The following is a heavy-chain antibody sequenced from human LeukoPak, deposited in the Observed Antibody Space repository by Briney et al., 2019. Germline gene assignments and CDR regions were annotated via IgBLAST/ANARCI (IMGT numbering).Heavy chain of an antibody. J-gene: IGHJ5*02. CDR2: ISGSGGST. V-gene: IGHV3-23*01. CDR3: AKDSRTYSGSYAELGNDL. Sequence: PGGSLRLSCAASGFTFSSYAMSWVRQAPGKGLEWVSAISGSGGSTYYADSVKGRFTISRDNSKNTLYLQMNSLRAEDTAVYYCAKDSRTYSGSYAELGNDLWGQGTLVTVSS. CDR1: GFTFSSYA. D-gene: IGHD1-26*01.